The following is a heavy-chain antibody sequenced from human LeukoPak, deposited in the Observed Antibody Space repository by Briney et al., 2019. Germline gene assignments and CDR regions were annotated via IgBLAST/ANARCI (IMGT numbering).Heavy chain of an antibody. V-gene: IGHV1-18*01. Sequence: ASVKVSCKASGYTFSNYGIIWVRQAPGKGLEWMGWINPYNGNTNFGQKVQGRPTMTTDTTTRTAYMELRNLRSDDTAVYYCARSHSSSLRAPFGYWGQGTLVTVSS. CDR2: INPYNGNT. D-gene: IGHD3-22*01. CDR1: GYTFSNYG. J-gene: IGHJ4*02. CDR3: ARSHSSSLRAPFGY.